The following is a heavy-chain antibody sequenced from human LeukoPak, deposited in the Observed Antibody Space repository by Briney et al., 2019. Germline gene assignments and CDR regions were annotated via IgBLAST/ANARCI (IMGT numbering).Heavy chain of an antibody. Sequence: GGSLRLSCAASGFTFSSYGMHWDRQAPGKGLEWVAVIWYDGSNKYYADSVKGRFTISRDNSKNTLYLQMNSLRAEDTAVYYCARLGFGDGMDVWGQGTTVTVSS. J-gene: IGHJ6*02. D-gene: IGHD2-15*01. V-gene: IGHV3-33*01. CDR1: GFTFSSYG. CDR3: ARLGFGDGMDV. CDR2: IWYDGSNK.